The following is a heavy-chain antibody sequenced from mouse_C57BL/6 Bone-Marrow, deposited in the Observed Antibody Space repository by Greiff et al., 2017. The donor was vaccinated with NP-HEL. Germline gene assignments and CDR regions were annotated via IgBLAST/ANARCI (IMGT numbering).Heavy chain of an antibody. CDR1: GYTFTDYY. V-gene: IGHV1-19*01. CDR3: ARWDSNLDY. J-gene: IGHJ2*01. D-gene: IGHD2-5*01. Sequence: EVQLQESGPVLVKPGASVKMSCKASGYTFTDYYMNWVKQSHGKSLEWIGVINPYNGGTSYNQKFKGKATLTVDKSSSTAYKELNSLTSEDSAVYYCARWDSNLDYWGQGTTLTVSS. CDR2: INPYNGGT.